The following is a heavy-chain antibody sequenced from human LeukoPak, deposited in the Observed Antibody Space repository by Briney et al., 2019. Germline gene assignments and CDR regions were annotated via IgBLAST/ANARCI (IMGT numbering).Heavy chain of an antibody. CDR1: GFTFSSYA. J-gene: IGHJ6*03. CDR2: ISGSGGST. Sequence: GGSLRPSCAASGFTFSSYAMSWVRQAPGKGLEWVSAISGSGGSTYYADSVKGRFTISRDNSKNTLYLQMNSLRAEDTAVYYCAKDGCSSTSCHYYYYMDVWGKGTTVTVSS. V-gene: IGHV3-23*01. CDR3: AKDGCSSTSCHYYYYMDV. D-gene: IGHD2-2*01.